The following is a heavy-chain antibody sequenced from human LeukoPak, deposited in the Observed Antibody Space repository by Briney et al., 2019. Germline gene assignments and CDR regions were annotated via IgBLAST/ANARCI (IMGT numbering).Heavy chain of an antibody. Sequence: SETLSLTCTVSGGSISSGSYYWSWIRQPAGKGLEWIGRIYTSGSTNYNPSLKSRVTISVDTSKNQFSLKLRSVTGADTAVYYCARAIAINFDYWGQGTLVTVSS. CDR2: IYTSGST. V-gene: IGHV4-61*02. D-gene: IGHD2-15*01. CDR3: ARAIAINFDY. CDR1: GGSISSGSYY. J-gene: IGHJ4*02.